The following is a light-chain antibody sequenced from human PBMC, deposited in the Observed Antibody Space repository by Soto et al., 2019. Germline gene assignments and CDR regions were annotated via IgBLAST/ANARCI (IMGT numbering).Light chain of an antibody. J-gene: IGKJ1*01. CDR3: QQYNSYST. CDR2: HAS. Sequence: HVTHLPATLAAPVLHRVTMTVRASQSISNWLAWYQQKPGTAPKLLIYHASTLESGVPSRFSGSGSGTEFTLTISSLQPDDFVPYYCQQYNSYSTFGQGTKVDIK. V-gene: IGKV1-5*01. CDR1: QSISNW.